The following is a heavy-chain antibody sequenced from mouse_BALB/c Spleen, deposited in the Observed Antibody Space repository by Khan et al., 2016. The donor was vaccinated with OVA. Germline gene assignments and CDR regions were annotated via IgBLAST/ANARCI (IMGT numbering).Heavy chain of an antibody. CDR2: ISSGGDYT. J-gene: IGHJ3*01. Sequence: EVELVESGGDLVKPGGSLKLSCAASGFIFSSYSMSWVRQTPDKRLEWVANISSGGDYTYYPDNVKGRFTISRDNAKNTLYLQMSSLKSEDTAMYYSASHLTVSFAYWGQGTLVTVSA. D-gene: IGHD4-1*01. V-gene: IGHV5-6*01. CDR3: ASHLTVSFAY. CDR1: GFIFSSYS.